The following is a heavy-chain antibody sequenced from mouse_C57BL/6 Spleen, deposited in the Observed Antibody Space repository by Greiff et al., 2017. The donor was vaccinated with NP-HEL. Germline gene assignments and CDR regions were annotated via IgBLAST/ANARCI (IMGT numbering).Heavy chain of an antibody. CDR1: GYTFTSYW. CDR2: INPSNGGT. J-gene: IGHJ1*03. V-gene: IGHV1-53*01. CDR3: ARGGRPRDCYLDV. Sequence: VQLQQSGTELVKPGASVKLSCTASGYTFTSYWMHWVKQRPGQGLEWIGNINPSNGGTNYNEKFKSKATLTVDKSSSTAYMQLRSLTSENSAVYYCARGGRPRDCYLDVWAQGPRSPSPQ.